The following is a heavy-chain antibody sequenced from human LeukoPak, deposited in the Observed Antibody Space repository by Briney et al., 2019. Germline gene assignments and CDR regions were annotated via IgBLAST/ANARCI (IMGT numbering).Heavy chain of an antibody. J-gene: IGHJ4*02. V-gene: IGHV4-59*01. CDR3: ARDGGRWGSRYFDF. D-gene: IGHD3-16*01. CDR2: IYYSGST. Sequence: SETLSLTCTVSGGSISSYYWNWIRQAPGKGLEWIGYIYYSGSTKYNPSLKSRVTMSVDTSENQFSLEVTSVTAADTAVYYCARDGGRWGSRYFDFWGQGALVTVSS. CDR1: GGSISSYY.